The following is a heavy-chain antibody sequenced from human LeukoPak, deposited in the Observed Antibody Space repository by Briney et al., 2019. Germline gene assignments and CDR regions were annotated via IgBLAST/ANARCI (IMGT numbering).Heavy chain of an antibody. J-gene: IGHJ4*02. D-gene: IGHD6-19*01. V-gene: IGHV3-48*01. CDR1: GFTFSSYS. Sequence: GGSLRLSCAASGFTFSSYSMNWVRQAPGKGLEWVSYISSSSSTIYYADSVKGRFTISRDNAKNSLYLQMNSLRAEDTAVYYCARGGGAWYKGFDYWGQGTLVTVSS. CDR3: ARGGGAWYKGFDY. CDR2: ISSSSSTI.